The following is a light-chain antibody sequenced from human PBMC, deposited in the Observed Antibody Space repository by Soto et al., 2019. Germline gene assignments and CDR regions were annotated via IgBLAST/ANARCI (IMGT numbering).Light chain of an antibody. CDR2: GTN. CDR1: SSNIGGYNY. CDR3: ASWDDSLNAVL. J-gene: IGLJ2*01. Sequence: QSVLTQPPSASGTPGQRVTISCSGGSSNIGGYNYVYWYQQYPGTAPKLLVFGTNLRPSGVPDRFSASKSGTSGSLTISGLRSEDEADYYCASWDDSLNAVLFGGGTKLTVL. V-gene: IGLV1-47*02.